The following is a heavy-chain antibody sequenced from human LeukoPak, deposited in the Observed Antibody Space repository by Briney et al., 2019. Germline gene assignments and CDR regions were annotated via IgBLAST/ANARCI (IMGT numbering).Heavy chain of an antibody. Sequence: GGSLRLSCAASGFTFSSYAMSWVRQAPGKGLEWVSAISGSGGSTYYADSVEGRFTISRDNSKNTLYLQMNSLRAEDTAVYYCAKTLSGSRRGGFDPWGQGTLVTVSS. V-gene: IGHV3-23*01. CDR3: AKTLSGSRRGGFDP. CDR1: GFTFSSYA. J-gene: IGHJ5*02. CDR2: ISGSGGST. D-gene: IGHD1-26*01.